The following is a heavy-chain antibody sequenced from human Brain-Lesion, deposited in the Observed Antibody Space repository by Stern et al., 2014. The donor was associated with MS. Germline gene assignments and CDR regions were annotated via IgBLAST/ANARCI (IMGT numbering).Heavy chain of an antibody. CDR3: ARFPASRTHVFDS. J-gene: IGHJ4*02. CDR2: SDHSGST. D-gene: IGHD6-13*01. Sequence: QLQLQESGPGLVKPSGTLSLTCAVSGGSISSSNWWSWVRQSPGKGLEWIGESDHSGSTIYNPSLKSRVTVSVDKSKNRFSLTLRSVPAADTAVYFCARFPASRTHVFDSWGQGTLVTVSS. CDR1: GGSISSSNW. V-gene: IGHV4-4*02.